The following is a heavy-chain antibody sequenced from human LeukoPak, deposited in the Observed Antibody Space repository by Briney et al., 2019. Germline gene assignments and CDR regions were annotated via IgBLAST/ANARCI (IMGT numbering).Heavy chain of an antibody. V-gene: IGHV3-23*01. Sequence: PGGTLRLSCAASGFTFTSFAMSWVRQAPGKGLEWVSTISRSGVATYYANSVKGRFTISRDNSKNTVYLQMNSLRAEDTAIYYCAKHSHDRSAPYYEVQLDYWGQGTLVTVSS. CDR3: AKHSHDRSAPYYEVQLDY. CDR1: GFTFTSFA. J-gene: IGHJ4*02. CDR2: ISRSGVAT. D-gene: IGHD3-22*01.